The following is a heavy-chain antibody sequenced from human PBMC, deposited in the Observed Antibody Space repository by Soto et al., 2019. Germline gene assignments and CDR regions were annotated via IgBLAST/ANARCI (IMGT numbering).Heavy chain of an antibody. D-gene: IGHD1-1*01. CDR3: ATVSGHWNNRYFDY. CDR2: FDPEDGET. V-gene: IGHV1-24*01. J-gene: IGHJ4*02. CDR1: GYTLTELS. Sequence: ASVKVSCKVSGYTLTELSMHWVRQAPGKGLEWMGGFDPEDGETIYAQKFQGRVTMTEDTSTDTAYMELSSLRSEDTAVYYCATVSGHWNNRYFDYWGQGTLVTVSS.